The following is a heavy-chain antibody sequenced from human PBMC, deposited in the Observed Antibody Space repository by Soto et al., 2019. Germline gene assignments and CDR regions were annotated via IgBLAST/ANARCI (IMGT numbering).Heavy chain of an antibody. V-gene: IGHV3-43D*04. J-gene: IGHJ4*01. CDR2: ISWDGGST. CDR3: TKTVHTALVGPFYFDS. D-gene: IGHD1-26*01. CDR1: GFTFDNYA. Sequence: GGSLRLSCAASGFTFDNYAMHWVRQAPAKGLEWVSLISWDGGSTYYADSVKGRFTISRDNSKNSLFLQMNSLRTEDSAFYYCTKTVHTALVGPFYFDSWGRGTLVTVSS.